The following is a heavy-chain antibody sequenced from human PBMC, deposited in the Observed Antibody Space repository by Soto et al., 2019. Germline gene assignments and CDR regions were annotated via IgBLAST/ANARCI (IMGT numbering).Heavy chain of an antibody. D-gene: IGHD1-26*01. V-gene: IGHV4-39*07. Sequence: SETLSLTCTVSGGSISSSTYYWGWMRQPPGKGLEWIASFFIGGNTHYNPSLKSRVTISLDKSKSQFFLHLKSVTAADTAVYYCASLGPLGATPLDYWGHGTLVTVSS. CDR2: FFIGGNT. CDR1: GGSISSSTYY. J-gene: IGHJ4*01. CDR3: ASLGPLGATPLDY.